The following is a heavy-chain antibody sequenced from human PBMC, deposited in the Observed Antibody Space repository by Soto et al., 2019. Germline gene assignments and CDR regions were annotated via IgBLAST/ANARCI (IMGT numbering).Heavy chain of an antibody. D-gene: IGHD3-3*01. CDR2: SYYSAST. V-gene: IGHV4-59*01. Sequence: PSETLSLTCTVSGGSISSYYWSWIRQPPGKGLEWIGYSYYSASTDYSPALKSRVGISVDASKNQFSLKLSSVTAADTAVYYCARTAISYDFWSGYYMGWFDPWGQGTLVTVSS. J-gene: IGHJ5*02. CDR3: ARTAISYDFWSGYYMGWFDP. CDR1: GGSISSYY.